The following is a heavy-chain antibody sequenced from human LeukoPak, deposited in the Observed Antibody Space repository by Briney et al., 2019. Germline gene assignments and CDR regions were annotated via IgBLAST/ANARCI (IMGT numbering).Heavy chain of an antibody. CDR3: ARDINYDMDV. CDR2: IIPIFGTT. Sequence: GSSVKVSCKASGGTFSSSGIGWVRQAPGQGLEWMGGIIPIFGTTNYAQKFQDRVTITADKYTSTAYMELSSLRSEDTAFYYCARDINYDMDVWGKGNTVTVSS. V-gene: IGHV1-69*06. J-gene: IGHJ6*03. CDR1: GGTFSSSG.